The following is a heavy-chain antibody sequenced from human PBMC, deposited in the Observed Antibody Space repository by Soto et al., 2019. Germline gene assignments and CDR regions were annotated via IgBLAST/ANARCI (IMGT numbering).Heavy chain of an antibody. CDR3: ARSVDP. V-gene: IGHV4-31*03. J-gene: IGHJ5*02. CDR2: IYYSGRT. CDR1: GGSISSGGYY. Sequence: NLSLTCTFSGGSISSGGYYWSWIRQHPGKGPEWIGYIYYSGRTYYNPSLKSRVTMSVDTSKNQFSLKLSSMTAADTAVYYCARSVDPWGQGTLVTVSS.